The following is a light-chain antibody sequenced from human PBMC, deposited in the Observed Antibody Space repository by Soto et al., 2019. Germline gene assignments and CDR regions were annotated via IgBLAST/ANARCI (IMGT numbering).Light chain of an antibody. CDR1: QTISAN. J-gene: IGKJ2*01. V-gene: IGKV3-15*01. Sequence: EIEMTQSPATLSVSPGERVTLSCRASQTISANLAWFQQKSGQAPRLLIHGAFKRASGVPDRFSGSGSGTEFNLTISSMQSEDSDFYYCQQHHNCPPQFTFGQGTKLQIK. CDR3: QQHHNCPPQFT. CDR2: GAF.